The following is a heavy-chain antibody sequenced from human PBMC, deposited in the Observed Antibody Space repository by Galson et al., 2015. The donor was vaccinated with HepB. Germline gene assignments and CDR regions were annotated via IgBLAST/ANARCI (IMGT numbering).Heavy chain of an antibody. J-gene: IGHJ4*02. CDR1: GYTFTSYG. V-gene: IGHV1-18*04. D-gene: IGHD3-22*01. CDR3: ARDFYDSSGYYELDY. CDR2: ISAYNGNT. Sequence: SVKVSCKASGYTFTSYGISWVRQAPGQGLEWMGWISAYNGNTNYAQKLQGRVTMTTDTSTSTAYMELRSLRSDDTAVYYCARDFYDSSGYYELDYWGQGTLVTVSS.